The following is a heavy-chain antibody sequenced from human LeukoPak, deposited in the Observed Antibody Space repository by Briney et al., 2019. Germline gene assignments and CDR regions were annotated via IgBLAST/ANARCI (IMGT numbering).Heavy chain of an antibody. D-gene: IGHD6-19*01. CDR1: GGSITSGGYS. V-gene: IGHV4-30-2*01. J-gene: IGHJ4*02. CDR2: IYHSGST. Sequence: SQTLSLTCAVSGGSITSGGYSWNWIRQPPGKGLEWIGYIYHSGSTYYNPSLKSRVTISVDTSKNQFSLKLSSVTAADTAVYYCARCTGSGSPSDYWGQGTLVTVSS. CDR3: ARCTGSGSPSDY.